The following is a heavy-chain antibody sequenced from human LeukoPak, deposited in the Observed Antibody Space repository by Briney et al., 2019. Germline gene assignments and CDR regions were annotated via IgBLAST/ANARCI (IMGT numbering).Heavy chain of an antibody. D-gene: IGHD3-10*01. J-gene: IGHJ4*02. CDR2: ISSSSNYT. CDR1: GFTFSDYY. Sequence: GGSLRLSCAASGFTFSDYYMSWIRQAPGKGLEWVSYISSSSNYTNYADSVKGRFTISRDNAKNSLYLQMNSLRAEDTAVYYCARGFAGLLWFGEFFDYWGQGTLVTVSS. CDR3: ARGFAGLLWFGEFFDY. V-gene: IGHV3-11*06.